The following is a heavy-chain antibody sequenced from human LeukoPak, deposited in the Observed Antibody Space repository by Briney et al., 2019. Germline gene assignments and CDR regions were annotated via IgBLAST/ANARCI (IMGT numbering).Heavy chain of an antibody. CDR3: ARGNDDYDWLDP. D-gene: IGHD4-17*01. V-gene: IGHV4-30-2*01. J-gene: IGHJ5*02. CDR1: GGSLNSGDYS. CDR2: IYHSGSI. Sequence: PSETLSLTCAVSGGSLNSGDYSWNWIRQPPGKGLEWIGYIYHSGSIFYNPSLKSRVTISVDRSKNQFSLKLSSVTAADTAIYYCARGNDDYDWLDPWGQGTLVTVSS.